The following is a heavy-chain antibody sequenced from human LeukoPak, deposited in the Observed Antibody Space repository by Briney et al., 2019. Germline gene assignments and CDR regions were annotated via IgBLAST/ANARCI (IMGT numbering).Heavy chain of an antibody. CDR2: IIPIFGTA. J-gene: IGHJ4*02. D-gene: IGHD3-16*02. Sequence: SVKVSCKASGGTFSSYAISWVRQAPGQGLEWMGGIIPIFGTANYAQKFQGRVTITADESPSTAYMALSSLRSEDTAVHYCAHTSGGEYYDYVWGSYRYQNPFDYWGQGTLVTVSS. V-gene: IGHV1-69*13. CDR1: GGTFSSYA. CDR3: AHTSGGEYYDYVWGSYRYQNPFDY.